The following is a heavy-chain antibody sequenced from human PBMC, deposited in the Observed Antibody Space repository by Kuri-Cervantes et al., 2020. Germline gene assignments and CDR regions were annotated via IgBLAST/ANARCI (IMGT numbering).Heavy chain of an antibody. D-gene: IGHD6-13*01. J-gene: IGHJ6*02. V-gene: IGHV3-7*01. Sequence: GGSLRLSCAGSGFTFSNAWMSWVRQAPGKGLEWVANIKQDGSEKYYVGSVKGRFTISRDNAKNSLYLQMNSLRAEDTAVYYCARDGQPSSSWAYYYYYYGMDVWGQGTTVTVSS. CDR2: IKQDGSEK. CDR1: GFTFSNAW. CDR3: ARDGQPSSSWAYYYYYYGMDV.